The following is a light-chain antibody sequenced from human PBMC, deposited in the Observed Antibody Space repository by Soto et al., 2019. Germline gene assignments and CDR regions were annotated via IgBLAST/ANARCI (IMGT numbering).Light chain of an antibody. CDR1: QSISTW. CDR3: QQYKSYSRT. Sequence: IQMTQSPSTLSASVGDRVTITCRASQSISTWLAWYQQKPGKAPKLLIYKASSLEGGVPSRFSGSGSGTEFTLTITSLQPDDFATYYCQQYKSYSRTFGQGTKLDIK. CDR2: KAS. J-gene: IGKJ2*01. V-gene: IGKV1-5*03.